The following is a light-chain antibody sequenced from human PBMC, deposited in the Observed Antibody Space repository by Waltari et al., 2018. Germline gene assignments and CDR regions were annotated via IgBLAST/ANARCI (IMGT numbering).Light chain of an antibody. J-gene: IGLJ2*01. V-gene: IGLV3-21*02. CDR1: HIGGKS. Sequence: SYVLTQPPSVSVAPGQTARIPCGGNHIGGKSVHWYQQKPGQAPVLVVYDDSDRPSGIPERFSGSNSGNMATLTISRVEAGDEADYYCHVWDNSINHLSLVVFGGGTKLTVL. CDR2: DDS. CDR3: HVWDNSINHLSLVV.